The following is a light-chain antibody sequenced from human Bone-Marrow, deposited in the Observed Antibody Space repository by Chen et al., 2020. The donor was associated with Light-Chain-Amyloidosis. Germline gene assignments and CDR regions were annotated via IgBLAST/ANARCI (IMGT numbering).Light chain of an antibody. CDR1: QSVSIN. V-gene: IGKV3-15*01. Sequence: EIVMTQYPATLSVSPGERATLSCRASQSVSINLSWYQQKPGQAPRLLIYGASTRATGIPARFSGSWSGTEFTLTISSLQSEDFAVYYCQHYNNWPPRTFGQGTKVEIK. CDR3: QHYNNWPPRT. J-gene: IGKJ1*01. CDR2: GAS.